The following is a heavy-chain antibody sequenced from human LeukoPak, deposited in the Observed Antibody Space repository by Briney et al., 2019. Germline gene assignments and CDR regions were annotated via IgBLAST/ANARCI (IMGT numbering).Heavy chain of an antibody. CDR1: GFTFGTYA. CDR3: AKDAIVGATHDYFDY. CDR2: LSSRSDYL. D-gene: IGHD1-26*01. Sequence: GGSLRLSCAASGFTFGTYAMSWVRQGPGKGLEWVSSLSSRSDYLYYADSVKGRFTIFRDNSKNTLYLQMNSLRAEDTAVYYCAKDAIVGATHDYFDYWGQGTLVTVSS. V-gene: IGHV3-23*01. J-gene: IGHJ4*02.